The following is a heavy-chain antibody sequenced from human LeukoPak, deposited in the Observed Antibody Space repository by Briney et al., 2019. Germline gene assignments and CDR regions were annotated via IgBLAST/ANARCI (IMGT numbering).Heavy chain of an antibody. CDR1: GFTFSSYI. Sequence: PAGSLRLSCAASGFTFSSYIMNWVRQAPGKGLEWVSSISSSSIYYADSVKGRFTISRDNTKNSLYLQMNSLSAEDTAIYYCARWDCSSTSCYWYYWGQGTLVTVSS. J-gene: IGHJ4*02. CDR3: ARWDCSSTSCYWYY. V-gene: IGHV3-21*01. CDR2: ISSSSI. D-gene: IGHD2-2*01.